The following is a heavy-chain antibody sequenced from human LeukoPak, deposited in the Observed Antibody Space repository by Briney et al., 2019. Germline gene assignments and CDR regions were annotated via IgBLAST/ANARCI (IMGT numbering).Heavy chain of an antibody. D-gene: IGHD4/OR15-4a*01. CDR1: GYTFTDYY. CDR2: ISPNSGAT. J-gene: IGHJ4*02. Sequence: ASVKVSCKASGYTFTDYYVHWVRLVPGQGLEWMGRISPNSGATNYAEKFRGRVTMARDTSINTVYMEMSSLRSDDTAVYYYARDLWGWGSDYLDYWGQGTLVTVSS. V-gene: IGHV1-2*06. CDR3: ARDLWGWGSDYLDY.